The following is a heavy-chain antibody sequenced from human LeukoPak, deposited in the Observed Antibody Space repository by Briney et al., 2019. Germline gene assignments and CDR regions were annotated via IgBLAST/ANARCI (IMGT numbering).Heavy chain of an antibody. CDR3: AKDRRVRIQLCSTPWYPDY. Sequence: GGSLRLSCSAYGFTFDDYTMHWVRQAPGKGLEWISLISWDGGSTYYADSVKGRFTISRDNSKNTLYLQMNSLRAEDTAVYYCAKDRRVRIQLCSTPWYPDYWGPGTLVTVSS. D-gene: IGHD5-18*01. CDR2: ISWDGGST. J-gene: IGHJ4*02. CDR1: GFTFDDYT. V-gene: IGHV3-43*01.